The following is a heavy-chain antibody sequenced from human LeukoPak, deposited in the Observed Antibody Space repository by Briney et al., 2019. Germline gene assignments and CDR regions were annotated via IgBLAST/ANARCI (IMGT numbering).Heavy chain of an antibody. CDR1: GYTFTSYG. D-gene: IGHD6-19*01. CDR3: ARDLEGFEGRAVARKVSRYFDY. V-gene: IGHV1-2*02. Sequence: ASVKVSCKASGYTFTSYGISWVRRAPGQGLEWMGWINPNSGGTNYAQKFQGRVTMTRDTSISTAYMELSRLRSDDTAVYYCARDLEGFEGRAVARKVSRYFDYWGQGTLVTVSS. J-gene: IGHJ4*02. CDR2: INPNSGGT.